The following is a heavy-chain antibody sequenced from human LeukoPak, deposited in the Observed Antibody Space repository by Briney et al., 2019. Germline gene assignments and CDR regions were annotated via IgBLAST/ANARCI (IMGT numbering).Heavy chain of an antibody. CDR2: IIPMIDTP. CDR3: AIFQGTYGDNDNDF. D-gene: IGHD4-17*01. V-gene: IGHV1-69*13. CDR1: GGTFRSFA. Sequence: SVKVSCKASGGTFRSFAINWVRQAPGKGLEWMGGIIPMIDTPKYAQRFQGRVSITADESTSTGYMEVSSLRSEDTAVYYCAIFQGTYGDNDNDFWGQGTLVTVSS. J-gene: IGHJ4*02.